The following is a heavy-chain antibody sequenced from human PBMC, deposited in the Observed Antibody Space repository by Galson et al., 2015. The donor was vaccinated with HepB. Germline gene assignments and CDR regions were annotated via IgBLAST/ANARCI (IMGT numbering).Heavy chain of an antibody. Sequence: SLRLSCAGSAFTFSTYWMGWVRQAPGKGLEWVANIGGDGGEKYYVDSVKGRFTISRDNSRNSLYLQMNSLRAEDTAVYYCARGCSHAYWGQGTLVTVSS. CDR3: ARGCSHAY. D-gene: IGHD2-15*01. CDR1: AFTFSTYW. V-gene: IGHV3-7*03. CDR2: IGGDGGEK. J-gene: IGHJ4*02.